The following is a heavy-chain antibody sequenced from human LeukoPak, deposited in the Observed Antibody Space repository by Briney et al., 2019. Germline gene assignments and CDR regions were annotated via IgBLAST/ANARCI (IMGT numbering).Heavy chain of an antibody. CDR1: LYTFTSYG. CDR3: AREGGAITYYYVSTRLDY. D-gene: IGHD3-10*01. V-gene: IGHV1-46*01. Sequence: ASVKVSCKASLYTFTSYGISGVRQAPGQGVGWMGIINPSGGSTSYAQKFRGRVTMTRDTSTSTVYMELSSLRSEDTAVYYCAREGGAITYYYVSTRLDYWGQGTLVTVSS. CDR2: INPSGGST. J-gene: IGHJ4*02.